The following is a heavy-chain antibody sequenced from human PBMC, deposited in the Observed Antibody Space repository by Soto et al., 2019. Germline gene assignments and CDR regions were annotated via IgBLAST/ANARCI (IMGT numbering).Heavy chain of an antibody. CDR3: ARDGGSDDFWSGPLTHFDY. CDR2: ISSRSSYI. V-gene: IGHV3-21*01. CDR1: GFTFSSYR. Sequence: PGGSLRLSCAASGFTFSSYRMNWVRQAPGKGLAWVSSISSRSSYIYYADSVKGRFTISRDNAKNSLYLQMNSQRAEDTAVYYCARDGGSDDFWSGPLTHFDYWGQGTLVTVSS. D-gene: IGHD3-3*01. J-gene: IGHJ4*02.